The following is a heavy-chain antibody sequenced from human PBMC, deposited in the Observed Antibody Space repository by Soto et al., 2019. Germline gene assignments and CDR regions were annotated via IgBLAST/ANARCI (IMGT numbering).Heavy chain of an antibody. D-gene: IGHD3-3*01. Sequence: QVQLVESGGGVVQPGRSQRLSCAASGFSFSDYGMHWVRQPPGKGLEWVAYTSYDGSKTYYADSVMGRFTISRDNSKNTLFLQMNSLRPEATAMYYCAKTRTIFGVVSRHYFDYWGQGTLVTVSA. CDR3: AKTRTIFGVVSRHYFDY. V-gene: IGHV3-30*18. CDR2: TSYDGSKT. J-gene: IGHJ4*02. CDR1: GFSFSDYG.